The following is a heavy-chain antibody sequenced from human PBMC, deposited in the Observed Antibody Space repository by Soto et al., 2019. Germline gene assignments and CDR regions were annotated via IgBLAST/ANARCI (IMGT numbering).Heavy chain of an antibody. CDR1: GYTFTSYV. J-gene: IGHJ4*02. CDR3: ARDPDIDVPAATHCDY. Sequence: GASVKVSCKSSGYTFTSYVISWVRQAPGQGLEWMGWISAYNGNTNYAQKLQGRVTMTTDTSTSTAYMELRSLRSDDTAVYYCARDPDIDVPAATHCDYWGQGTLVTVSS. CDR2: ISAYNGNT. V-gene: IGHV1-18*01. D-gene: IGHD2-2*01.